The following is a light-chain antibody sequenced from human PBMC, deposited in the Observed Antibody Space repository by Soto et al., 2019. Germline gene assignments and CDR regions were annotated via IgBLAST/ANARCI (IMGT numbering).Light chain of an antibody. V-gene: IGKV3-20*01. Sequence: EIVLTQSPGTLSLSPGERATLSCRASQSVSSSSLAWYQQKRGQAPRLLIHDASSRATGIPDRFSGSGSGTDFTLTVSRLEPEDFAVYYCQQYGGSPRTFGQGTKVDI. J-gene: IGKJ1*01. CDR2: DAS. CDR1: QSVSSSS. CDR3: QQYGGSPRT.